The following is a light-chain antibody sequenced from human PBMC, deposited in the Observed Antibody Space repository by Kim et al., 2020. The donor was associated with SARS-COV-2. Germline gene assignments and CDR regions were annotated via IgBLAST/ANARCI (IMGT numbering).Light chain of an antibody. CDR2: GVS. V-gene: IGKV3-15*01. J-gene: IGKJ4*01. Sequence: FPGARVTLYCRTSQTISRDLAWYQQKPGHAPRLLIYGVSTRTTGIPATFTGSGSGTEFTLTISSLQSEDFALYYCQQYHDWPLTFGGGTKVDIK. CDR3: QQYHDWPLT. CDR1: QTISRD.